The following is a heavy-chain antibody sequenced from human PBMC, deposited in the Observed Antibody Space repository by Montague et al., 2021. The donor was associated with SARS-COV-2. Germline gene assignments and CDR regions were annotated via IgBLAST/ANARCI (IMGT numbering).Heavy chain of an antibody. V-gene: IGHV3-48*03. J-gene: IGHJ4*02. CDR2: ISSSGATI. CDR1: GFDFFNFD. CDR3: ATSKYCTLHDCLHGRHYFDH. D-gene: IGHD2-8*01. Sequence: SLRLSCEASGFDFFNFDMAWVRQAPGRGLEWISDISSSGATILYADSLKGRFTISRDNIQKSLYLQMNSLRAEDTAVYYCATSKYCTLHDCLHGRHYFDHWGQGTLVTVSS.